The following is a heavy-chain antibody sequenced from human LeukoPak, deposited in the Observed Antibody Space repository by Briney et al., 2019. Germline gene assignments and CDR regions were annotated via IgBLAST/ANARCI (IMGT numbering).Heavy chain of an antibody. D-gene: IGHD3-3*01. CDR2: INPSGGSR. V-gene: IGHV1-46*01. Sequence: GPVKVFCKASGYTFTSYYMHWVRQAPGQGVEWMGIINPSGGSRSYAQKFQGRVTMTRDTSTSTVYMELSSLRSEDTAVYYCARSDDFWSGYYVYWGQGTLVTVSS. J-gene: IGHJ4*02. CDR3: ARSDDFWSGYYVY. CDR1: GYTFTSYY.